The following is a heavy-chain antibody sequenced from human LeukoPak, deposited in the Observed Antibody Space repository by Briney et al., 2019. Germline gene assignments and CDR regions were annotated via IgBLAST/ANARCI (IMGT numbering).Heavy chain of an antibody. CDR2: IIPIFGTT. Sequence: SVMVSCKASGGTFSNYAINWVRQAPGQGLEWMGEIIPIFGTTNYAQKLQGRVTITADKSTSTASMALSSLRSEDTAVYYCARRFCSNGVCYHDRGAFDIRGQGTMVTVSS. CDR1: GGTFSNYA. D-gene: IGHD2-8*01. J-gene: IGHJ3*02. V-gene: IGHV1-69*06. CDR3: ARRFCSNGVCYHDRGAFDI.